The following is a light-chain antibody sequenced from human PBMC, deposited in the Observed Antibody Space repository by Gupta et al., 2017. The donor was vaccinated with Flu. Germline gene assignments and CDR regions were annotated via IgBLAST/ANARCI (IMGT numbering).Light chain of an antibody. V-gene: IGKV3-7*01. Sequence: PGERVTLSCRASQSVSSSYLTWYQQKPGQAPRLIIYGASTRATSIPDRFSGSGSGKDFTLTSSSLQHEDFAVYYGQQDITSGAFGQGTKVEIK. CDR2: GAS. CDR3: QQDITSGA. CDR1: QSVSSSY. J-gene: IGKJ1*01.